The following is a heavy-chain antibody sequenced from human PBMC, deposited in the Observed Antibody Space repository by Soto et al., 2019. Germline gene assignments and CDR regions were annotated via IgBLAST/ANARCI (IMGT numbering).Heavy chain of an antibody. CDR3: AREPQDGSGSYFDS. D-gene: IGHD3-10*01. CDR2: IIPIFGTA. Sequence: SVKVSCKASGGTLSTYAISWVRQAPGQGLEWMGGIIPIFGTANYAQMFQGRVTITADKSTSTAYMELGSLTSADTAVYYCAREPQDGSGSYFDSWGQGTLVTVSS. J-gene: IGHJ4*02. V-gene: IGHV1-69*06. CDR1: GGTLSTYA.